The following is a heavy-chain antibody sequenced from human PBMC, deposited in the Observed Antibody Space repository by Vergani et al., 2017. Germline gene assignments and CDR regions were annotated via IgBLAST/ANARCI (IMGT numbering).Heavy chain of an antibody. CDR2: IYPGDSEV. CDR3: ASGGHGSENGGALQL. D-gene: IGHD3-10*01. J-gene: IGHJ4*02. Sequence: EKPLVQSGSETKKPGESLKISCQAFGYIFSNFWIGWVRQRPGRGLEWMGIIYPGDSEVKSNPTFRGQVIFSVDTSVNTAYLQWRSLQASDTATYFCASGGHGSENGGALQLWGQGTLVTVSS. V-gene: IGHV5-51*01. CDR1: GYIFSNFW.